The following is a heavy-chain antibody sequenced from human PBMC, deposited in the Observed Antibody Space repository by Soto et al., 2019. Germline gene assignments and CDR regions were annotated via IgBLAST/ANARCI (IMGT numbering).Heavy chain of an antibody. CDR2: IYYSGST. D-gene: IGHD3-22*01. Sequence: SETLSLTCTVSGGSISSGDYYWSWIRQPPGKGLEWIGYIYYSGSTYYNPSLKSRVTISVDTSKNQFSLKLSSVTAADTAVYYCARDAYYYDSSDAFDIWGQGTMVTVSS. CDR1: GGSISSGDYY. J-gene: IGHJ3*02. CDR3: ARDAYYYDSSDAFDI. V-gene: IGHV4-30-4*01.